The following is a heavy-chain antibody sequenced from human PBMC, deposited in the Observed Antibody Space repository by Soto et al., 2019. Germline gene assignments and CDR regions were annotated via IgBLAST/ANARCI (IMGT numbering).Heavy chain of an antibody. Sequence: QVQLQESGPGLAETLSLTCTVSGVSITSGDYYWNWIRQPPGKGLEWIGNIDYSGNTYYNPSLKSRLTISLDTSKNQFSLKLSSVTAADTAVYYCAPFGVASMNWFDPWGQGTLVTVSS. CDR3: APFGVASMNWFDP. J-gene: IGHJ5*02. V-gene: IGHV4-30-4*01. CDR2: IDYSGNT. CDR1: GVSITSGDYY. D-gene: IGHD3-3*01.